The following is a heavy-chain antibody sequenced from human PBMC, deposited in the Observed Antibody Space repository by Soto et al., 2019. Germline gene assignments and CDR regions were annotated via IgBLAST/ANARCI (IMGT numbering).Heavy chain of an antibody. V-gene: IGHV1-8*01. Sequence: ASVKVSCKASGYTFTSYDINWVRQATGQGLEWMGWMNPNSGNTGYAQKFQGRVTMTRNTSISTAYMELSSLRSEDTAVYYCARANGSGSYYAYYYYYYYMDVWGKGTTVTVSS. CDR1: GYTFTSYD. D-gene: IGHD3-10*01. CDR3: ARANGSGSYYAYYYYYYYMDV. J-gene: IGHJ6*03. CDR2: MNPNSGNT.